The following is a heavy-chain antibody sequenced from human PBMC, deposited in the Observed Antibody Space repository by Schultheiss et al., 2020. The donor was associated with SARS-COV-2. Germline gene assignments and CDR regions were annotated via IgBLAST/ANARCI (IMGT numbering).Heavy chain of an antibody. CDR1: GFTFSSYG. CDR3: ARVHDEYYYDSSGYYSYAFDI. D-gene: IGHD3-22*01. Sequence: GGSLRLSCAASGFTFSSYGMHWVRQAPGKGLEWVGRIKSKTDGGTTDYAAPVKGRFTISRDNAKNSLYLQMNSLRAEDTAVYYCARVHDEYYYDSSGYYSYAFDIWGQGTMVTVSS. J-gene: IGHJ3*02. CDR2: IKSKTDGGTT. V-gene: IGHV3-15*07.